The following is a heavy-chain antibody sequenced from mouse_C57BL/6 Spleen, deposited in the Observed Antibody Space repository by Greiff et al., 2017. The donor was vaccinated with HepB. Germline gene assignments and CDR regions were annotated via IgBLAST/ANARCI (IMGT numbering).Heavy chain of an antibody. CDR3: ARNYGSSHYYAMDY. D-gene: IGHD1-1*01. CDR2: INPNNGGT. V-gene: IGHV1-18*01. CDR1: GYTFTDYN. J-gene: IGHJ4*01. Sequence: VQLQQSGPELVKPGASVKIPCKASGYTFTDYNMDWVKQSHGKSLEWIGDINPNNGGTIYNQKFKGKATLTVDKSSSTAYMELRSLTSEDTAVYYCARNYGSSHYYAMDYWGQGTSVTVSS.